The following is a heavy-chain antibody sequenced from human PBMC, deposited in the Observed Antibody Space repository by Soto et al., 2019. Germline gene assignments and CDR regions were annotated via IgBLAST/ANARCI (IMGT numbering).Heavy chain of an antibody. CDR2: ISAYNGNT. V-gene: IGHV1-18*01. CDR1: GYTFTSYG. CDR3: ARGPGYCSSTRCLGGANPL. J-gene: IGHJ4*02. D-gene: IGHD2-2*01. Sequence: QVQLVQSGAEVKKPGASVKVSCKASGYTFTSYGISWVRQAPGQGLEWMGWISAYNGNTNYAQKLQGRVTMTTDTSTSTAYMEVRSLGSDDTAVYFCARGPGYCSSTRCLGGANPLWGQGTLVTVSS.